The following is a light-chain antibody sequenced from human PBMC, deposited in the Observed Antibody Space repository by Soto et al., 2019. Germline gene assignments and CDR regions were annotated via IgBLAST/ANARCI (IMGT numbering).Light chain of an antibody. CDR3: AAGDDSLYAWV. CDR2: YDD. CDR1: SSNIGNNA. Sequence: QYVLTQPPSVSEAPRQRVTISCSGSSSNIGNNAVNWYQQLPGKAPKLLIYYDDMLPSGVSDRFSGSKSGTSASLAISGLQFEDGADYYCAAGDDSLYAWVFGGGTKLTVL. V-gene: IGLV1-36*01. J-gene: IGLJ3*02.